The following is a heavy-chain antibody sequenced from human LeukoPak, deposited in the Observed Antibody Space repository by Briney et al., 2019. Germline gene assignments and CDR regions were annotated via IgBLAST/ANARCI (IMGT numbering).Heavy chain of an antibody. V-gene: IGHV3-48*02. Sequence: GGSLRLSCAASGFTFSRFGMNWVRQAPGKGLEWISYISSSSSAIYYANSVKGRFTISRDNAKNSLYLQMSSLRDEDTAVYYCAQKGGTDHWGQGTLVTVSS. CDR1: GFTFSRFG. CDR2: ISSSSSAI. CDR3: AQKGGTDH. J-gene: IGHJ4*02. D-gene: IGHD2-15*01.